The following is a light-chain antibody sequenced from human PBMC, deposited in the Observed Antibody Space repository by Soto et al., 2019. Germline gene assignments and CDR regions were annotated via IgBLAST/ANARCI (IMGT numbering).Light chain of an antibody. CDR2: VAS. CDR1: QGIRNY. Sequence: EIQMTQSPSFLSASVGDRVTITCRASQGIRNYLAWYQQKPGKVPKFLIYVASTLRSGVPSRFSGSGFGTDFTLTISSLQPEDVATYYGQYYNSAPPWTFGQGTKVEIK. V-gene: IGKV1-27*01. J-gene: IGKJ1*01. CDR3: QYYNSAPPWT.